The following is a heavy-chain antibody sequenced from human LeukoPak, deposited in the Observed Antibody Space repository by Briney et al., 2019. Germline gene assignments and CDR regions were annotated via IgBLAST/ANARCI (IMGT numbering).Heavy chain of an antibody. J-gene: IGHJ3*02. CDR2: ISAYNGNT. Sequence: GASVKVSCKASGYTFTSYGISRVRQAPGQGLEWMGWISAYNGNTNYAQKLQGRVTMTTDTSTSTAYMELSSLRSEDTAVYYCATVGEWERSDAFDIWGQGTMVTVSS. D-gene: IGHD1-26*01. CDR1: GYTFTSYG. V-gene: IGHV1-18*01. CDR3: ATVGEWERSDAFDI.